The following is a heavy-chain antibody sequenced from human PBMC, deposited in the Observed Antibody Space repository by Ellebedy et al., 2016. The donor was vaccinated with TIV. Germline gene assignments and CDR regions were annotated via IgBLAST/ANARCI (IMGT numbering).Heavy chain of an antibody. D-gene: IGHD5-18*01. CDR1: GGSLRGHY. Sequence: MPGGSLRLSCGIYGGSLRGHYWSWIRQPPGKGLEWIGEINHSGSTNYNPSLKSRVTISVDTSKNQFSLKLSSVTAADTAVYYCASHRGNTYGPYDYWGQGTLVTVSS. CDR3: ASHRGNTYGPYDY. J-gene: IGHJ4*02. CDR2: INHSGST. V-gene: IGHV4-34*01.